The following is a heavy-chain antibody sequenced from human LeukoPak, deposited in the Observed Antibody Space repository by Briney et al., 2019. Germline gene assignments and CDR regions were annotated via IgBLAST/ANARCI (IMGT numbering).Heavy chain of an antibody. V-gene: IGHV1-2*02. CDR1: GYTFTGYY. J-gene: IGHJ4*02. D-gene: IGHD6-25*01. CDR2: INPNSGVT. Sequence: ASVKVSCKASGYTFTGYYMHWVRQAPGQGLEWMGWINPNSGVTNYAQKFQGRVTMGRDTSISTAYMELSSLTSDDTAVYYCASDRRRRFDYWGQGTLVTVSS. CDR3: ASDRRRRFDY.